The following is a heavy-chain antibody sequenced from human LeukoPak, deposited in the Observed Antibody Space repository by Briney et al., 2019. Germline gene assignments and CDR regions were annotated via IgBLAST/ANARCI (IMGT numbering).Heavy chain of an antibody. Sequence: EASVKVSCKASGYTFTSYDINWVRQATGQGLEWMGWMNPNSGNTGYAQKFQGRVTMTRNTSISTAYMELSSLRSEDTAVYYCARDQDIVVVVAALRQREMGGFDPWGQGTLVTVSS. CDR3: ARDQDIVVVVAALRQREMGGFDP. V-gene: IGHV1-8*01. CDR1: GYTFTSYD. D-gene: IGHD2-15*01. J-gene: IGHJ5*02. CDR2: MNPNSGNT.